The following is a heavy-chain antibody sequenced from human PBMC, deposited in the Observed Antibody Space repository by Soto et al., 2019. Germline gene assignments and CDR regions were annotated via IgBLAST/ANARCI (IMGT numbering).Heavy chain of an antibody. D-gene: IGHD5-12*01. CDR2: IYPGDSDT. CDR1: GYSFTSYL. J-gene: IGHJ4*02. CDR3: AKPRRRYSGYVVFDY. Sequence: PGESLKISCKGPGYSFTSYLICWVRQMPGKGLEWMGIIYPGDSDTRYSPSFQGQVTISADKSISTAYLQWSSLKASDTAMYYCAKPRRRYSGYVVFDYWGQGTLVTVSS. V-gene: IGHV5-51*01.